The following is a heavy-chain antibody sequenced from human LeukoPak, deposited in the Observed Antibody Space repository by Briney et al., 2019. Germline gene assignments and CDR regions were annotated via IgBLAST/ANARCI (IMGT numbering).Heavy chain of an antibody. V-gene: IGHV4-59*01. CDR3: ARHGDGEYYFDY. D-gene: IGHD3-3*01. J-gene: IGHJ4*02. CDR1: GDSISRYY. Sequence: PSETLSLTCTVSGDSISRYYWSWIRQPPGKGLEWIGYIYYTGTTNYNPSLKSRVTITVDTSKNQFSLRLSSVTAADTAVYYCARHGDGEYYFDYWGQGTLVTVSS. CDR2: IYYTGTT.